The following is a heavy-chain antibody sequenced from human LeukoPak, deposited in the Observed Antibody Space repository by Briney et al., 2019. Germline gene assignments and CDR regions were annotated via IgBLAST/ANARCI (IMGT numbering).Heavy chain of an antibody. Sequence: PSETLSLTCTVSGGSISSYYWSWIRQPPGKGLEWIGYIYYSGSTNYNPSLKSRVTISADTSKNQLSLKLRSVTAADTAVYYCAREDSGTYPGAVFYYWGQGTLVTVSS. CDR1: GGSISSYY. J-gene: IGHJ4*02. V-gene: IGHV4-59*01. D-gene: IGHD1-26*01. CDR2: IYYSGST. CDR3: AREDSGTYPGAVFYY.